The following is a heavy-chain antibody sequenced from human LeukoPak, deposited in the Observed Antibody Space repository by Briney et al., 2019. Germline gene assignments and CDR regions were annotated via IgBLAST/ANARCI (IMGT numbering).Heavy chain of an antibody. V-gene: IGHV3-48*03. J-gene: IGHJ4*02. Sequence: PGGSLRLSCAASAFTFSSYEMNWVRQAPGKGLEWVSYISSSGSTIYYADSVKDRFTISRDNAKNSLYLQMNSLRAEDTAVYYCAKDLGMQVWFPLWGQGTLVTVSS. CDR1: AFTFSSYE. CDR2: ISSSGSTI. D-gene: IGHD5-18*01. CDR3: AKDLGMQVWFPL.